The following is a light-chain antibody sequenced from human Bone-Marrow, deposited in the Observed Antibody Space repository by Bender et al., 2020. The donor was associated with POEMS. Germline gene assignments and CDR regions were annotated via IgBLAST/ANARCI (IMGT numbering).Light chain of an antibody. CDR1: SSNTGSGYD. V-gene: IGLV1-40*01. CDR3: KSYDNSLGGWV. J-gene: IGLJ3*02. Sequence: QSVLPQPPSVSGAPGQRVTISCTGSSSNTGSGYDINWYQHLPGTAPKLLIYGYNNRPSGVPDRFSGSKSGTSASLDSTGVQAEDEGDYYCKSYDNSLGGWVFGGGTKLTVL. CDR2: GYN.